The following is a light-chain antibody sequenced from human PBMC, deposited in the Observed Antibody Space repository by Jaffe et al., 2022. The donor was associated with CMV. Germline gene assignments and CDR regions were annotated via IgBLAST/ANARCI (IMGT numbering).Light chain of an antibody. J-gene: IGLJ3*02. V-gene: IGLV2-14*03. CDR2: EVN. CDR3: TSFTRSNTWV. CDR1: NNDVGGYNY. Sequence: QSALTQPASVSGSPGQSITISCTGTNNDVGGYNYVSWFQQYPGKAPKLMIYEVNNRPSGISFRFSGSKSGNTASLTISGLQAEDEADYYCTSFTRSNTWVFGGGTRLTVL.